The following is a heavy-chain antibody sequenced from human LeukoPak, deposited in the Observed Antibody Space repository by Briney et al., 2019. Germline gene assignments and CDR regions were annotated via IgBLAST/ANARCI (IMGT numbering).Heavy chain of an antibody. CDR3: ARLRRYYGSGSYQIIAYRYYYMDV. CDR1: GGSFSGHY. V-gene: IGHV4-34*01. CDR2: INHSGST. D-gene: IGHD3-10*01. J-gene: IGHJ6*03. Sequence: SEILSLTCAVYGGSFSGHYWTWIRQPPGKGLEWIGEINHSGSTNYNPSLKSRVTISVDTSKNQFSLKVSSVTAADTAVYYCARLRRYYGSGSYQIIAYRYYYMDVWGKGTTVTISS.